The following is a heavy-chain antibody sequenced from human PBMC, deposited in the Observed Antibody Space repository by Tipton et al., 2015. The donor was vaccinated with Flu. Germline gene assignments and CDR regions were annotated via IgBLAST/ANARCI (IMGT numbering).Heavy chain of an antibody. J-gene: IGHJ6*03. V-gene: IGHV1-2*02. CDR2: INPNSGGT. D-gene: IGHD5-12*01. CDR3: ARARSGYDSYYYYMDV. Sequence: QSGPEVKKPGASVKVSCKASGYTFTGYYMHWVRQAPGQGLEWMGWINPNSGGTNYAQKFQGRVTMTRDTSISTAYMELSRLRSDDTAMYYCARARSGYDSYYYYMDVWGKGTTVTVSS. CDR1: GYTFTGYY.